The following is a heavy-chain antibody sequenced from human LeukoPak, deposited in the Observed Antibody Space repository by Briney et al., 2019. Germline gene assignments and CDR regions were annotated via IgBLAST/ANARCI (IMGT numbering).Heavy chain of an antibody. Sequence: GGSLRLSCAASGFTFSSYGMHWARQAPGKGLEWVAVISYDGSNKYYADSVKGRFTISRDNSKNTLYLQMNSLRAEDTAVYYCARDRHYYDSSGPSWGFGDYWGQGTLVTVSS. CDR2: ISYDGSNK. J-gene: IGHJ4*02. D-gene: IGHD3-22*01. CDR1: GFTFSSYG. V-gene: IGHV3-30*03. CDR3: ARDRHYYDSSGPSWGFGDY.